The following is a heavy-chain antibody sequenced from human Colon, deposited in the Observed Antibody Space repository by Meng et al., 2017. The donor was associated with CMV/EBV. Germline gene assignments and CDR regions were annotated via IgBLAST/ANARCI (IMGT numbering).Heavy chain of an antibody. Sequence: AAVTVSCKVSGYIFTSYGISWARQAPGQALEWMGWISTHNGYTSYAQKFQDRVTMTTGTSTNTAYMDLRSLGSDDSAVYYCARYCSGGNCYSKPGLAKFFDLWGQGTLVTVSS. J-gene: IGHJ4*02. D-gene: IGHD2-15*01. V-gene: IGHV1-18*01. CDR3: ARYCSGGNCYSKPGLAKFFDL. CDR1: GYIFTSYG. CDR2: ISTHNGYT.